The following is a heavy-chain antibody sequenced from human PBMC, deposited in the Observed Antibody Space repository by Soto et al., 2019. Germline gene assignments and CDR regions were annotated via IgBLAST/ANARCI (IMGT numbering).Heavy chain of an antibody. CDR2: INSDGSST. Sequence: EVQLVESGGGLVRPGGSLRLSCAASGFSFSNYWMHWVRQGPGKGLVWVSHINSDGSSTKYADSVKGRFTISRDNAKNTRYLQMNSLRAEDTAVFYCVREEEQQLKSWGQGTLVTVSS. CDR3: VREEEQQLKS. V-gene: IGHV3-74*03. D-gene: IGHD6-13*01. CDR1: GFSFSNYW. J-gene: IGHJ4*02.